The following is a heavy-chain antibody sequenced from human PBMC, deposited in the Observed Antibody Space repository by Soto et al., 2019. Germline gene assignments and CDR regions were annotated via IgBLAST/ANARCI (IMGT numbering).Heavy chain of an antibody. V-gene: IGHV1-69*02. CDR2: VNPILSMS. J-gene: IGHJ4*02. D-gene: IGHD3-10*01. Sequence: QVQLVQSGAELKKPGSSVKVSCKASGDTFSFYTINWVRQAPGLGLEWMGRVNPILSMSNYAQKFQGRVTMTADTSTSTAYMELRSLRSEDTAFYYCATSYGSGYRAFDSWGQGALVTVSS. CDR1: GDTFSFYT. CDR3: ATSYGSGYRAFDS.